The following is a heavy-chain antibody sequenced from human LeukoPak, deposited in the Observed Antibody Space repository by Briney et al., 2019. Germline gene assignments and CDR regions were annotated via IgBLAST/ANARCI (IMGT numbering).Heavy chain of an antibody. V-gene: IGHV4-34*01. CDR1: GGSFSGYY. D-gene: IGHD6-13*01. Sequence: SETLSLTCAVYGGSFSGYYWSWIRQPPGKGPEWIGEINHSGSTNYNPALKSRVTISVDTSKNQFSLKLSSVTAADTAVYYCARDGPPRGIAAAGTSNAPSAENSYFDYWGQGTLVTVSS. CDR3: ARDGPPRGIAAAGTSNAPSAENSYFDY. J-gene: IGHJ4*02. CDR2: INHSGST.